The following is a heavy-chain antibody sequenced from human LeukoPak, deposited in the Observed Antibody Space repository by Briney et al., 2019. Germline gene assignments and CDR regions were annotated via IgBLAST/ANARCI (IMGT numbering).Heavy chain of an antibody. V-gene: IGHV3-23*01. D-gene: IGHD3-16*01. CDR2: IMSGGTT. Sequence: PGGSLRLSCAASGFTFNNYAMSWVRQAPWKGLEWVSLIMSGGTTYYADSVKGRFTISRDKSKDTLHLQMNSLRAEDTAVYYCAKDLPFSGWAFEIRGLGTMVTVSS. CDR3: AKDLPFSGWAFEI. J-gene: IGHJ3*02. CDR1: GFTFNNYA.